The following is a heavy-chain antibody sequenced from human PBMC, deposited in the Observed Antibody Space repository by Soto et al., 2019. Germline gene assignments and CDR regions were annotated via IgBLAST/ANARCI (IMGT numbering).Heavy chain of an antibody. V-gene: IGHV2-5*02. CDR1: RFSLSTSGVG. Sequence: QITLKESGPTLVKPTQTLTLTCTFSRFSLSTSGVGVGWIRQPPGKALEWLALIYWDDDKRYSPSLKSRLTITKDTSKNQVVLTMTNMDPVDTATYYCAHIPYSGSTYYFDYWGQGTLVTVSS. D-gene: IGHD1-26*01. J-gene: IGHJ4*02. CDR3: AHIPYSGSTYYFDY. CDR2: IYWDDDK.